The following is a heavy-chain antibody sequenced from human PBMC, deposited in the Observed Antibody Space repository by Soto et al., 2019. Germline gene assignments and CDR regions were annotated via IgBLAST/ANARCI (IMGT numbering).Heavy chain of an antibody. J-gene: IGHJ4*02. CDR1: GGSISSSSYY. CDR3: ARLDYYDRGGYYG. V-gene: IGHV4-39*01. Sequence: QLQLQESGPGLVKPSETLSLTCTVSGGSISSSSYYWGWIRQPPGKGLEWIGNIYYSGSTNYNPSLRSRVTISVYTSKKQFSLKLSSVTAADTAVYYCARLDYYDRGGYYGWGQGTLVTVSS. D-gene: IGHD3-22*01. CDR2: IYYSGST.